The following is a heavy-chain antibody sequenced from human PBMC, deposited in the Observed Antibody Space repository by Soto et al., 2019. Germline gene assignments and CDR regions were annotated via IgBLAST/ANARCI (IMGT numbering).Heavy chain of an antibody. J-gene: IGHJ6*03. CDR3: ARESHGIAAAGTVYYYYYMDV. CDR2: IYYSGST. Sequence: SETLSLTCTVSGGSISSYYWSWIRQPPGKGLEWIGYIYYSGSTNYNPSLKSRVTISVDTSKNQFSLKLSSVTAADTAVYYCARESHGIAAAGTVYYYYYMDVWGKGTTVTVSS. V-gene: IGHV4-59*01. D-gene: IGHD6-13*01. CDR1: GGSISSYY.